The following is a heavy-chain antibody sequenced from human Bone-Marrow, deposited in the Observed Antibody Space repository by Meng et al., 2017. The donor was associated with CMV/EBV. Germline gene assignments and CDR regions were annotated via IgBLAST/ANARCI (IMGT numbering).Heavy chain of an antibody. J-gene: IGHJ4*02. V-gene: IGHV4-39*07. CDR2: IYHSGST. CDR1: GGSVSSGSYY. Sequence: SETLSLTCTVSGGSVSSGSYYWSWIRQPPGKGLEWIGSIYHSGSTYYNPSLKSRVTISVDTSKNQFSLKLSSVTAADTAVYYCARNIAAADFDYWGQGTRVTGSS. D-gene: IGHD6-13*01. CDR3: ARNIAAADFDY.